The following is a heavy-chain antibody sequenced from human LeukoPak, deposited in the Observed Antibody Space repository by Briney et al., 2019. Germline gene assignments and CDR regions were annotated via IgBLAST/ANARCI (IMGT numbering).Heavy chain of an antibody. CDR1: GFTFSSYW. J-gene: IGHJ6*02. Sequence: QSGGSLRLSCAASGFTFSSYWMSWVRQAPGKGLEWVANIKQDGSEKYYVDSVKGRFTISRDNAKNSLYLQMNSLRAEDTAVYYCAREDSSGVLYYYYYGMDVWGQGTTVTVSS. D-gene: IGHD6-19*01. V-gene: IGHV3-7*03. CDR2: IKQDGSEK. CDR3: AREDSSGVLYYYYYGMDV.